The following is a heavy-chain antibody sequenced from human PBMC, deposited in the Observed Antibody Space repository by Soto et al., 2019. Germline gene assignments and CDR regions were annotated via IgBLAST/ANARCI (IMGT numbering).Heavy chain of an antibody. D-gene: IGHD2-15*01. V-gene: IGHV3-9*01. CDR1: GFTFDDYA. J-gene: IGHJ6*04. Sequence: EVQLVESGGGLVQPGRSLRLSCAASGFTFDDYAMHWVRQAPGKGLEWVSGISWNSGSIGYADSVKGRFTISRDNAKNSLYLQMNSLRAEDTALYYCAKDLEDIAGGVDVWGKGTTVTVSS. CDR3: AKDLEDIAGGVDV. CDR2: ISWNSGSI.